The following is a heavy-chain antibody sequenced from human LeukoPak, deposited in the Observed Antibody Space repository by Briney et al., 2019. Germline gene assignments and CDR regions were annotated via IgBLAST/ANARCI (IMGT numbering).Heavy chain of an antibody. CDR3: ARAGLGGVIASSYYFDY. CDR1: GFTFSSYS. CDR2: ISSSSSYI. V-gene: IGHV3-21*01. J-gene: IGHJ4*02. Sequence: GGSLRLSCAASGFTFSSYSMNWVRQAPGKGLEWVSSISSSSSYIYYADSVKGRFTISRDNAKNSLYLQMNSLRAEDTAVYYCARAGLGGVIASSYYFDYWGQGTLVSVSS. D-gene: IGHD3-16*02.